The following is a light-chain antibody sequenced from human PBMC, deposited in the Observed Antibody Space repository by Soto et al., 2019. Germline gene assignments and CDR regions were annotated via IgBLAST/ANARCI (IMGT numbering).Light chain of an antibody. Sequence: DIQMTQSPSSLSASVGDRVTITCRASQAIRNDLAWNQQKPGRAPKRLIYGSSSLQSGVPSRFSGSGSGTEFTLTISSLQPEDFGTYYCLQHNLFPRTFGQGTKVEIK. CDR2: GSS. V-gene: IGKV1-17*01. CDR3: LQHNLFPRT. J-gene: IGKJ1*01. CDR1: QAIRND.